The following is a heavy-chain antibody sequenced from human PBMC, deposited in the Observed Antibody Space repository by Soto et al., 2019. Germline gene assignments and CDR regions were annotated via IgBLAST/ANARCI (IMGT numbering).Heavy chain of an antibody. V-gene: IGHV1-18*04. CDR3: ARDFSPLAYYFDY. CDR2: ISGYNANT. J-gene: IGHJ4*02. CDR1: GYTFTNHG. Sequence: QVQLVQSGPEVKKPGASVKVSCKASGYTFTNHGISWVRQAPGQGLEWVGWISGYNANTKYAQKFQGRVTMSTDTSTNTAHMELRSLRSDDTAVYYCARDFSPLAYYFDYWGQGTLVTVSS.